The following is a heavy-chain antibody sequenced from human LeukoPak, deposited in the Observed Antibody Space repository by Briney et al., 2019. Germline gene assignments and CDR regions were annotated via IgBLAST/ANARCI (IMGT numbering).Heavy chain of an antibody. D-gene: IGHD2-2*01. Sequence: ASVKVSCKASGGTFSSYAISWVRQAPGQGLEWMGGIIPIFGTANYAQKFQGRVTITTDESTSTAYMELSSLRSEDTAVYYCAREDIVVVPPSRTFNWFDPWGQGTLVTVSS. J-gene: IGHJ5*02. CDR1: GGTFSSYA. V-gene: IGHV1-69*05. CDR2: IIPIFGTA. CDR3: AREDIVVVPPSRTFNWFDP.